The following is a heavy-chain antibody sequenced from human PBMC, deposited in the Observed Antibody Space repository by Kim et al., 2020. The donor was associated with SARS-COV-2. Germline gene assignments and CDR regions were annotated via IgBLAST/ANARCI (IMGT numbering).Heavy chain of an antibody. CDR2: INHSGST. CDR3: ARGHTPDILTGFSYYFDY. CDR1: GGSFSGYY. Sequence: SETLSLTCAVYGGSFSGYYWSWIRQPPGKGLEWIGEINHSGSTNYNPSLKSRVTISVDTSKNQFSLKLSSVTAADTAVYYCARGHTPDILTGFSYYFDY. J-gene: IGHJ4*01. V-gene: IGHV4-34*01. D-gene: IGHD3-9*01.